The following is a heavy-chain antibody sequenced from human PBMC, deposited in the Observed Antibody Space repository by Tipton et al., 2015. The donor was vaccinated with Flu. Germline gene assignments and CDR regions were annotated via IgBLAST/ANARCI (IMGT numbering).Heavy chain of an antibody. CDR3: ARISSYFAD. CDR1: GFSINKDYY. Sequence: TLSLTCSVSGFSINKDYYWGWIRQAPGRGLEWIGSLSHRGTTSYNPSLASRVSISVDTSNNDFSLEVRSVTAADSALYFCARISSYFADWGQGALVTVSS. V-gene: IGHV4-38-2*02. CDR2: LSHRGTT. J-gene: IGHJ4*02.